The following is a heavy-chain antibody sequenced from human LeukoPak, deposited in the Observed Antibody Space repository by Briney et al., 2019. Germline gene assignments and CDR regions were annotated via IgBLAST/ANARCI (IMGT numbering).Heavy chain of an antibody. CDR3: ARHDMDVAGGGLDYFDY. J-gene: IGHJ4*02. V-gene: IGHV4-59*08. CDR1: GGSISRYY. Sequence: SETLSLTCTVSGGSISRYYWSWIRQPPGKGVEWIGYIYYSGSINYTPSLKSRVTISVDTSKNQFSLQLSSVTAADTAVYYCARHDMDVAGGGLDYFDYWGQGTLVTVSS. D-gene: IGHD1-26*01. CDR2: IYYSGSI.